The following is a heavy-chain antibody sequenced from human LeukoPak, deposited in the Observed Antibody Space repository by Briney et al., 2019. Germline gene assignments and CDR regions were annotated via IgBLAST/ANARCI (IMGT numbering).Heavy chain of an antibody. Sequence: TGGSLRLSCAASGFTFSSYSMNWVRQAPGKGLEWVSSISSSSSYIYYADSVKGRFTISRGNAKNSLYLQMNSLRAEDTAVYYCARDFNSRDGYNSNSFDYWGQGTLVTVSS. V-gene: IGHV3-21*01. CDR1: GFTFSSYS. CDR3: ARDFNSRDGYNSNSFDY. CDR2: ISSSSSYI. J-gene: IGHJ4*02. D-gene: IGHD5-24*01.